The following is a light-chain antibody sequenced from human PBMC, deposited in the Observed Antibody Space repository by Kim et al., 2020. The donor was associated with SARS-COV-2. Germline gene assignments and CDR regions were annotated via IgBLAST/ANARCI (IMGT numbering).Light chain of an antibody. V-gene: IGKV3-15*01. CDR3: QQYSNWLSWT. CDR1: QSLSSN. J-gene: IGKJ1*01. CDR2: DAS. Sequence: EIVVTQSPATLSVSPGERATLSCRASQSLSSNLAWYQQKPGQAPRLLIYDASTRATGIPARFSGSGSGTEFSLTISSLQSEDFAVYYWQQYSNWLSWTFGQGTKVEIK.